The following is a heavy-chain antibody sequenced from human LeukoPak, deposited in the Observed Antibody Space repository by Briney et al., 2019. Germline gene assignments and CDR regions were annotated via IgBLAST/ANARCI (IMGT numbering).Heavy chain of an antibody. CDR3: ARADPQSDY. J-gene: IGHJ4*02. CDR1: GGSISSSSYY. CDR2: IYYSGST. Sequence: SETLSLTCTVSGGSISSSSYYWGWIRQPPGKGLEWIGSIYYSGSTYYNPSLKSRVTISVDTSKNQFSLKLSSVTAADTAVYYCARADPQSDYWGQGTLVTVSS. V-gene: IGHV4-39*01.